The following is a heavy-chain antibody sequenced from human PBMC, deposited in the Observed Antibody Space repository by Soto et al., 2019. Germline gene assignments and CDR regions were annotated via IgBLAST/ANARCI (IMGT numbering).Heavy chain of an antibody. V-gene: IGHV1-3*01. CDR3: ARGSSGWLSLGY. CDR1: GYTFTSYA. D-gene: IGHD6-19*01. Sequence: QVQLVQSGAEVKKPGASVKVSCKASGYTFTSYAMHWVRQAPGQRLEWMGWINAGNGNTKYSQKFHGRVTITRDTSASTAYMELSSLRSEDTAVYYCARGSSGWLSLGYWGQGTLVTVSS. J-gene: IGHJ4*02. CDR2: INAGNGNT.